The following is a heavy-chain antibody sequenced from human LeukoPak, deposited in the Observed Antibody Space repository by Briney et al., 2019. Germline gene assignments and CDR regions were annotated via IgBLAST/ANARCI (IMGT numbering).Heavy chain of an antibody. Sequence: PSETLPLTCAVSGAPISSNNWWWSWVRQPPGKGLEWIGEIYHSGSTNYNPSLKSRVTMSVDKSKNQFSLKLSSVTAADTAVYYCASAEPRGIIWYPYWGQGTLVTVSS. CDR1: GAPISSNNW. D-gene: IGHD6-13*01. V-gene: IGHV4-4*02. CDR3: ASAEPRGIIWYPY. CDR2: IYHSGST. J-gene: IGHJ4*02.